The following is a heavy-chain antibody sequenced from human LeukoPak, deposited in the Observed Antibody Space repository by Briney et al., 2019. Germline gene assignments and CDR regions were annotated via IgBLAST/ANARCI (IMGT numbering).Heavy chain of an antibody. Sequence: PGGSLSLSCAVSGFTVSNNYMNWARQAPGKGLEWVSVIYRGDDTYHVDSVKGRFTISRDNSKNTLYLQMNSLRAEDTAVYYCARDLSSSFDDWGRGTLVTVSS. CDR1: GFTVSNNY. D-gene: IGHD3-16*01. J-gene: IGHJ4*02. CDR3: ARDLSSSFDD. V-gene: IGHV3-53*01. CDR2: IYRGDDT.